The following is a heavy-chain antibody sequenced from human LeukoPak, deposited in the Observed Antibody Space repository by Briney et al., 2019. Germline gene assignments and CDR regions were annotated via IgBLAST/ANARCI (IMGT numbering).Heavy chain of an antibody. CDR3: ARQVNDHSGYPPRLFQS. CDR2: IYYSGST. J-gene: IGHJ4*02. CDR1: GGSISSSSYY. D-gene: IGHD3-22*01. Sequence: SETLSLTCTVSGGSISSSSYYWGWIRQPPGKGLEWIGTIYYSGSTYYNPSLKSRVTISVDTSTNQFSLTLSSVTAADTAVYYCARQVNDHSGYPPRLFQSWGQGILVTVSS. V-gene: IGHV4-39*01.